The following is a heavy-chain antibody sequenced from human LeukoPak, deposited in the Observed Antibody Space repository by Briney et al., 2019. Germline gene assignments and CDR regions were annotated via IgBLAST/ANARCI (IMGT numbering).Heavy chain of an antibody. CDR3: ARHVHSGWYWVY. CDR1: GDSISSSTYY. D-gene: IGHD6-19*01. Sequence: SETLSLTCTVSGDSISSSTYYWAWIRQPPGKGLEWIGSFSYGGNTYYKSSLKSRLTISVDTSKNQFSLKLGSVTAADTSVYYCARHVHSGWYWVYWGQGTLVTVSS. J-gene: IGHJ4*02. V-gene: IGHV4-39*01. CDR2: FSYGGNT.